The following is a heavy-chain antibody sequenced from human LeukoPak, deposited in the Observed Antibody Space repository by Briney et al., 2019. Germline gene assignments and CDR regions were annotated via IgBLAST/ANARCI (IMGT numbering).Heavy chain of an antibody. J-gene: IGHJ6*03. CDR1: GFTVSSNY. CDR2: IYSGGST. CDR3: ARETMGYYMDV. V-gene: IGHV3-53*01. Sequence: PGGSLRLSCAASGFTVSSNYMSWGRQAPGKGLEWVSVIYSGGSTYYADSVKGRFTISRDNSKNTLYLQMNSLRAEYTAVYYCARETMGYYMDVWGKGTTVTVSS. D-gene: IGHD1-1*01.